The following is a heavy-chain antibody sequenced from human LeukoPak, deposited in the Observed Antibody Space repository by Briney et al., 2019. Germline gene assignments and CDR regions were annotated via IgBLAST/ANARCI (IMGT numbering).Heavy chain of an antibody. CDR1: EYTFTGYY. CDR2: INPSGGST. J-gene: IGHJ4*02. Sequence: ASVKVSCKASEYTFTGYYMHWVRQAPGQGLEWMGIINPSGGSTSYAQKFQGRVTMTRDMSTSTVYMELSSLRSEDTAVYYCARGWIQLWAIDYWGQGTLVTVSS. CDR3: ARGWIQLWAIDY. V-gene: IGHV1-46*01. D-gene: IGHD5-18*01.